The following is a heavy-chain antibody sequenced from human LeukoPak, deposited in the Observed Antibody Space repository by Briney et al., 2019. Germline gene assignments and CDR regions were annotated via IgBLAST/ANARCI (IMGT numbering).Heavy chain of an antibody. CDR1: GYTFTDYY. Sequence: GASVKVSCKASGYTFTDYYLHWVRRAPGQGLEWMGWINPKSGVTDSKMKFQGRVTLTRDTSITTAYMELISLTSDDAAVYYCARKDVGATGPGGQGPLVTVSS. V-gene: IGHV1-2*02. J-gene: IGHJ5*02. D-gene: IGHD1-26*01. CDR3: ARKDVGATGP. CDR2: INPKSGVT.